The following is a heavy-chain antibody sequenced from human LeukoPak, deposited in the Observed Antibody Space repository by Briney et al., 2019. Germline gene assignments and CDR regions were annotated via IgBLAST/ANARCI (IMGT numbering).Heavy chain of an antibody. Sequence: PGGSLRLSCAASGFTFSSYAMHWGRQAPGQGLGLVAVISYDGSNKYYADSVKDRFTISRDNYKNTLYLQMTSLRGEDTAVYYCARVRSSYGDYWSFDYWGQGTLVTVSS. CDR3: ARVRSSYGDYWSFDY. J-gene: IGHJ4*02. D-gene: IGHD4-17*01. CDR1: GFTFSSYA. CDR2: ISYDGSNK. V-gene: IGHV3-30*04.